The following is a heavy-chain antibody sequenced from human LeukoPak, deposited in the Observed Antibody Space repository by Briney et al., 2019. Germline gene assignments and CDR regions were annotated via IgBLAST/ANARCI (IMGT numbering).Heavy chain of an antibody. Sequence: SGTLSLTCTVSGGSISSHYWSWIRQPPGKGLEWIGYIYYSGSTNSNPSLKSRVTISVDTSKNQFSLKLSSVTAADTAVYYCARGGDGYTLYYFDYWGQGTLVTVSS. D-gene: IGHD5-24*01. CDR1: GGSISSHY. V-gene: IGHV4-59*11. J-gene: IGHJ4*02. CDR3: ARGGDGYTLYYFDY. CDR2: IYYSGST.